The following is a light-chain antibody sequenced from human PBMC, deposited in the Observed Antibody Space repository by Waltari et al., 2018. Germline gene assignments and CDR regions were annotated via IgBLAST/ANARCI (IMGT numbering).Light chain of an antibody. CDR1: QSISTF. CDR3: QQSYFTPST. Sequence: DIQMTQSPSSLSASLGDRVTITCRASQSISTFLNWYQQKPGEAPKLLVYTASALQSGVPLRFSDSGSGTDFTLTISSLQPEDSATYFCQQSYFTPSTFGRGTKVEIK. CDR2: TAS. J-gene: IGKJ2*02. V-gene: IGKV1-39*01.